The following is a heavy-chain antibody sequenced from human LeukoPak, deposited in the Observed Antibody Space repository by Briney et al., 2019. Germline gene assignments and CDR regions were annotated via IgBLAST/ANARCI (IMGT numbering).Heavy chain of an antibody. CDR2: IYYSGST. CDR3: ARVRTPYGYYGMDV. Sequence: SEALSLTCTVSGGSISSYYWSWIRQPPGKGLEWIGYIYYSGSTNYNPSLKSRVTISVDTSKNQFSLKLSSVTAADTAVYYCARVRTPYGYYGMDVWGQGTTVTVSS. D-gene: IGHD3-10*01. CDR1: GGSISSYY. J-gene: IGHJ6*02. V-gene: IGHV4-59*01.